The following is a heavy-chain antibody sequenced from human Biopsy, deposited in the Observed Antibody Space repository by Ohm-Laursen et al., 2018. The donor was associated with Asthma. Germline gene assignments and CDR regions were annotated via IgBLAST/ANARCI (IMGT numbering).Heavy chain of an antibody. J-gene: IGHJ5*02. CDR3: ARAGQCSSTSCYNPGWFDP. CDR1: GGSVSTGSYY. D-gene: IGHD2-2*01. Sequence: TLSLTCTVSGGSVSTGSYYWSWIRQPPGKGLEWLGYIYYTGSDNYNPSLKSRVTISVDTSKNQFSLKLSSVTAADTAVYYCARAGQCSSTSCYNPGWFDPWGQGTLVTVSS. CDR2: IYYTGSD. V-gene: IGHV4-61*01.